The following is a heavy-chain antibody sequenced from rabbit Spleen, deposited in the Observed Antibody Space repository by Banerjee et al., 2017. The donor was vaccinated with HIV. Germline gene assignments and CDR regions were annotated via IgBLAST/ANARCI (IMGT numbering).Heavy chain of an antibody. V-gene: IGHV1S7*01. Sequence: QLVESGGGLVQPGGSLKLSCTASGFSFSDKDVMCWVRQAPGKGLEWIGIIYAVKGGTDYASWVNGRFTISSDNAQNTVDLQMHSLTAADTATYFCARAIVPWLGLTRLDLWGPGTLVTV. CDR2: IYAVKGGT. CDR3: ARAIVPWLGLTRLDL. J-gene: IGHJ3*01. CDR1: GFSFSDKD. D-gene: IGHD4-1*01.